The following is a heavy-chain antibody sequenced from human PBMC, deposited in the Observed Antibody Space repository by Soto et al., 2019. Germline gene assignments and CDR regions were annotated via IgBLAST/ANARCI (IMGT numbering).Heavy chain of an antibody. Sequence: ASVKVSCKASGYTFTGYYMHWVRQAPGQGLEWMGWINPNSGGTNYAQKFQGWVTMTRDTSISTAYMELSRLRSDDTAVYYCARGSGSYDDYFDYWGQGTLVTAPQ. CDR2: INPNSGGT. J-gene: IGHJ4*02. CDR1: GYTFTGYY. V-gene: IGHV1-2*04. CDR3: ARGSGSYDDYFDY. D-gene: IGHD1-26*01.